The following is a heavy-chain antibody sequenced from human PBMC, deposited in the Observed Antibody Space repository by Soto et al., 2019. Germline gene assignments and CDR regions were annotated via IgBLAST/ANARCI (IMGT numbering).Heavy chain of an antibody. CDR3: AKGASGVLRYFDWLLAY. D-gene: IGHD3-9*01. V-gene: IGHV3-23*01. J-gene: IGHJ4*02. Sequence: EVQLLESGGGLVQPGGSLRLSCAASGFTFSSYAMSWVRQAPGKGLEWVSAISGSGGSTYYADSVKGRFTISRDNSKNTLYLQMNRLRAEDTAVYYCAKGASGVLRYFDWLLAYWGQGTLVTVSS. CDR1: GFTFSSYA. CDR2: ISGSGGST.